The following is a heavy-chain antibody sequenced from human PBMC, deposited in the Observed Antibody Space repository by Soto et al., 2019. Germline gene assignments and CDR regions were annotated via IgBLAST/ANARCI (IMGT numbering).Heavy chain of an antibody. Sequence: LRLSCAASGFTFSSYAMHWVRQAPGKGLEWVAVISYDGSNKYYADSVKGRFTISRDNSKNTLYLQMNSLRAEDTAVYYCAREGYCSGGSCADFIHWGQGTLVTVS. V-gene: IGHV3-30-3*01. J-gene: IGHJ4*02. CDR1: GFTFSSYA. CDR2: ISYDGSNK. CDR3: AREGYCSGGSCADFIH. D-gene: IGHD2-15*01.